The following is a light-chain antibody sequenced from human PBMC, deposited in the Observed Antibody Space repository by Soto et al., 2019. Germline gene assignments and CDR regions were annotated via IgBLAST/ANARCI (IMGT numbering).Light chain of an antibody. CDR2: WAS. Sequence: DIVMTQSPDSLAVSLGERATINCKSSQSVLYSSNNKNYLAWYQQKPGQPPKLLIYWASTRESGVPDRFSGSGSGTDFTLTISSLQAEDVAVYYCQQYNNWPPQWTFGQGTKVDIK. J-gene: IGKJ1*01. CDR3: QQYNNWPPQWT. V-gene: IGKV4-1*01. CDR1: QSVLYSSNNKNY.